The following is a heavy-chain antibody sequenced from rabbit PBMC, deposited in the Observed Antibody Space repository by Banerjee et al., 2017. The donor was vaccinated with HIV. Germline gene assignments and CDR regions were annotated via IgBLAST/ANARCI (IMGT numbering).Heavy chain of an antibody. Sequence: QLVQSWGGLVQPGGSLKLSCKASGFDFSNYYMSWVRQAPGKGLEWIGAIYAGEASTDYASWVNGRFTISSDNAQNTVDLQMNSLTAADTATYFCARISGWGGDLWGQGTL. CDR1: GFDFSNYY. CDR2: IYAGEAST. J-gene: IGHJ4*01. CDR3: ARISGWGGDL. D-gene: IGHD4-1*01. V-gene: IGHV1S7*01.